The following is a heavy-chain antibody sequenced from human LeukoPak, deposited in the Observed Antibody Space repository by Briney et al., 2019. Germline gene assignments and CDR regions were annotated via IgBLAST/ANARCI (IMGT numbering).Heavy chain of an antibody. CDR3: AKDQGSGWYRVDFDY. J-gene: IGHJ4*02. D-gene: IGHD6-19*01. V-gene: IGHV3-7*05. Sequence: GGSLRLSCAASGFSFSDNWMSWVRQAPGKGLEWVANIKQDGSEKYYVDSVKGRFTISRDNAKNSLYLQMNSLRAEDTAVYYCAKDQGSGWYRVDFDYWGQGTLVTVSS. CDR2: IKQDGSEK. CDR1: GFSFSDNW.